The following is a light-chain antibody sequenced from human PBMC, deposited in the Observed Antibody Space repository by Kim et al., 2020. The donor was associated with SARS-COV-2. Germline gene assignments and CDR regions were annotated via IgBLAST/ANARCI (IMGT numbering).Light chain of an antibody. J-gene: IGLJ3*02. V-gene: IGLV2-14*01. CDR2: EVS. CDR1: SSDIGGYNY. Sequence: QSALTQPASVSGSPGQSITISCTGTSSDIGGYNYVSWYQQHPDKAPKLMIYEVSNRPSGVSNRFSGSKSGNTASLTISGLQAEDEADYYCSSYTSSSTWVFGGGTQLTGL. CDR3: SSYTSSSTWV.